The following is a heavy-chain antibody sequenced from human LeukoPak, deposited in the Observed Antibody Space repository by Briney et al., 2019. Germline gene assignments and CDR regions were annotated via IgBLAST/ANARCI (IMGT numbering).Heavy chain of an antibody. D-gene: IGHD6-19*01. CDR2: ISYDGSNK. J-gene: IGHJ4*02. Sequence: GGSLRLSCAASGFTFSSYAMHWVRKAPGKGLEWVAVISYDGSNKYYADSVKGRFAISRDNSKNTLYLQMNSLRAEDTAVYYCARDYVAVAQLDYWGQGTLVTVSS. CDR3: ARDYVAVAQLDY. CDR1: GFTFSSYA. V-gene: IGHV3-30*09.